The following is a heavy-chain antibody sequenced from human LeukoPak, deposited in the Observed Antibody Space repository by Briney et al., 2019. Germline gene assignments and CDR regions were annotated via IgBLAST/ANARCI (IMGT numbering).Heavy chain of an antibody. V-gene: IGHV3-30*02. CDR2: IRFDGSNK. CDR3: AKDHHDSSAFDY. J-gene: IGHJ4*02. D-gene: IGHD3-22*01. CDR1: GFTFSSYA. Sequence: GGSLRLSCAASGFTFSSYAMSWVRQAPGKGLEWVALIRFDGSNKYYADSVKGRFTISRDNSKNTLYLQMNSLRAEDTAVYYCAKDHHDSSAFDYWGQGTLVTVSS.